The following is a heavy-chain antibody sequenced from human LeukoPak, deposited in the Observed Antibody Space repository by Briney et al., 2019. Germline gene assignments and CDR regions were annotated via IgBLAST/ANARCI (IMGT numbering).Heavy chain of an antibody. CDR3: ARGGDSKWLLLDFFDY. D-gene: IGHD3-22*01. J-gene: IGHJ4*02. Sequence: GGSLRLSCAASGFTFSDYYMSWIRQAPGKGLEWVSYISSSGSTIYYADSVKGRFTISRDNAKNSLYLQMNSLRAEDTAVYYCARGGDSKWLLLDFFDYWGQGTLVTVSS. V-gene: IGHV3-11*04. CDR2: ISSSGSTI. CDR1: GFTFSDYY.